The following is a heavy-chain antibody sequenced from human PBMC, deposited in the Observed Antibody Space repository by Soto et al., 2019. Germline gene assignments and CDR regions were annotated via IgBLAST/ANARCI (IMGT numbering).Heavy chain of an antibody. D-gene: IGHD3-16*02. CDR1: GYTFTSYG. V-gene: IGHV1-18*01. Sequence: QVQLVQSGAEVKKPGASVKVSCKASGYTFTSYGISWVRQAPGQGLEWMGWISAYNGNTNYAQKLQGRVTMPTDTSTSTAYMELRSLRSDDTAVYYCARISRTYYDYIWGSYRLDYWGQGTLVTVSS. J-gene: IGHJ4*02. CDR3: ARISRTYYDYIWGSYRLDY. CDR2: ISAYNGNT.